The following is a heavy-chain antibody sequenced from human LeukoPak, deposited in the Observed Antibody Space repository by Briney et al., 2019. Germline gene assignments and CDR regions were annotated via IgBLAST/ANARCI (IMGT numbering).Heavy chain of an antibody. V-gene: IGHV4-31*03. J-gene: IGHJ3*02. Sequence: SQTLSLTCTVSGGSISSAGYYWNWIRQHPGKGLEWIGYISYSGSTYYNPSLKSRVTISVDTSKNHFSLKLSSVTAADTAVYYCASVFETSTNWEVFDIWGQGTMVSVSS. D-gene: IGHD5/OR15-5a*01. CDR3: ASVFETSTNWEVFDI. CDR1: GGSISSAGYY. CDR2: ISYSGST.